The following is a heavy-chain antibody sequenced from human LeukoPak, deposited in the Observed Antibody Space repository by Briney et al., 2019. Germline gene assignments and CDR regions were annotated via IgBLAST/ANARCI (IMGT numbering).Heavy chain of an antibody. V-gene: IGHV4-59*01. Sequence: PSETLSLTCTASGVSISCSYWSWIRQPPGKGLEWVAYIYNIGSTNYNPSLKRRVPISIDTSKHQVSLKLSSLPAADTAIYYCARGIESYGDYGYWGQGILVTVSS. D-gene: IGHD4-17*01. CDR3: ARGIESYGDYGY. CDR1: GVSISCSY. J-gene: IGHJ4*02. CDR2: IYNIGST.